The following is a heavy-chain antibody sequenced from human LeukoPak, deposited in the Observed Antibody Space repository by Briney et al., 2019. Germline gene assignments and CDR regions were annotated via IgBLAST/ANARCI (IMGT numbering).Heavy chain of an antibody. Sequence: SETLSLTCTVSGDSISSSGYSWGWIRQPPGKGLHWIGSLYYNGSTYYNPSLKSRITIPGDTSSNHFSLRLSSVTAADTAVYFCARGHASGWDYFDSWGQGTLVTVSS. CDR2: LYYNGST. J-gene: IGHJ4*02. CDR3: ARGHASGWDYFDS. CDR1: GDSISSSGYS. D-gene: IGHD6-19*01. V-gene: IGHV4-39*02.